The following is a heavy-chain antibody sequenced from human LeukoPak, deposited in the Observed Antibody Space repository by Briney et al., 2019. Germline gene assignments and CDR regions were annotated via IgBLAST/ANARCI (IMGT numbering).Heavy chain of an antibody. Sequence: GGSLRLSCAASGFTFSRYWMSWVRQVPGKGLEWVANIKHDGSEEDYVDSVKGRFTISRDNAKNSLYLQMNSLRAEDTAVYRCARKLYYYDSSGAGWFDPWGQGTLVAVSS. CDR1: GFTFSRYW. CDR3: ARKLYYYDSSGAGWFDP. D-gene: IGHD3-22*01. CDR2: IKHDGSEE. J-gene: IGHJ5*02. V-gene: IGHV3-7*01.